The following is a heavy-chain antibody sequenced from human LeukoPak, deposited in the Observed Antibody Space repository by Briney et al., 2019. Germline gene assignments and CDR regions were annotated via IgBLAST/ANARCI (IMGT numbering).Heavy chain of an antibody. D-gene: IGHD1-26*01. J-gene: IGHJ4*01. CDR3: ARGEGIVGALYYFDY. V-gene: IGHV1-18*01. CDR2: ISAYNGNT. Sequence: ASVKVSCKASGYTFTSYGISWVRQAPGQGLEWMGWISAYNGNTNYAQKVQGRVTMTTDTSTSTAYMELRSLRSDDTAVYYCARGEGIVGALYYFDYWGQEPWSPSPQ. CDR1: GYTFTSYG.